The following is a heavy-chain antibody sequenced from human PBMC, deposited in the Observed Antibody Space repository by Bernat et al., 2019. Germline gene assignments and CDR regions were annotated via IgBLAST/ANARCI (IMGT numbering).Heavy chain of an antibody. V-gene: IGHV7-4-1*02. D-gene: IGHD3-3*01. CDR1: GYTFTSYG. CDR2: INTNTGNP. Sequence: QVQLVQSGAEVKKPGASVKVSCKASGYTFTSYGISWVRQAPGQGLEWMGWINTNTGNPTYAQGFTGRFVFSLDTSVSTAYLQISSLKAEDTAVYYCASPLRFLEWLSPLDYYYYMDVWGKGTTVTVSS. CDR3: ASPLRFLEWLSPLDYYYYMDV. J-gene: IGHJ6*03.